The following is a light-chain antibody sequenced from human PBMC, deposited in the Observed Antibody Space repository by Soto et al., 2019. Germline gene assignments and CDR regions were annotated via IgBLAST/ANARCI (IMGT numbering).Light chain of an antibody. CDR1: QSVSSSY. CDR3: QQYGRSPCT. CDR2: CAS. V-gene: IGKV3-20*01. Sequence: EIVLTQSPGTLSLSPGERATLSCRASQSVSSSYLAWYQQKPGQAPRLLIYCASSRPTGIPDRFSGSGSGTDFTLNSSRLEPEDLVVYYCQQYGRSPCTFDQGTKVDIK. J-gene: IGKJ1*01.